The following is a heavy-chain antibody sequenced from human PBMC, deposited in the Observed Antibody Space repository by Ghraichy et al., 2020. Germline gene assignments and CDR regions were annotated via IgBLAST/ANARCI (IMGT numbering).Heavy chain of an antibody. CDR3: ARDGAEWLMLYYYYGMDV. CDR2: INSDGSST. Sequence: GGSLRLSCAASGFTFSSYWMHWVRQAPGKGLVWVSRINSDGSSTSYADSVKGRFTISRDNAKNTLYLQMNSLRAEDTAVYYCARDGAEWLMLYYYYGMDVWGQGTTVTVSS. CDR1: GFTFSSYW. D-gene: IGHD3-3*01. J-gene: IGHJ6*02. V-gene: IGHV3-74*01.